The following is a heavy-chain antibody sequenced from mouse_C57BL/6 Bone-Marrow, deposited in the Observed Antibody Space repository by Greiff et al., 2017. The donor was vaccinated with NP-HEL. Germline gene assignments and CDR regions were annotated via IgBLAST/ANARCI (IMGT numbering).Heavy chain of an antibody. V-gene: IGHV1-64*01. D-gene: IGHD1-1*01. CDR2: IHPNSGST. CDR1: GYTFTSYW. CDR3: ATFYYGRRVGDY. J-gene: IGHJ2*01. Sequence: QVQLKQPGAELVKPGASVKLSCKASGYTFTSYWMHWVKQRPGQGLEWIGMIHPNSGSTNYNEKFKSKATLTVDKSSSTAYMQLSSLTSEDSAVYYCATFYYGRRVGDYWGQDTTLTVSS.